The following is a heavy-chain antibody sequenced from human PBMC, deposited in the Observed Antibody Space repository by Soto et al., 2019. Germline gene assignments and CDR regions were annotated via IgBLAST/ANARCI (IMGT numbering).Heavy chain of an antibody. CDR2: IFSSGST. CDR1: GGSINTVY. CDR3: AREGSYSAYNFAHGIQLWYFDF. Sequence: SENLSPTCTLSGGSINTVYWSWVRQPALNVLERIGRIFSSGSTSFNPSLESRVAMSVDTSKNHFSLNLSSVTAADMAVYYCAREGSYSAYNFAHGIQLWYFDFWGQGALLTVSS. J-gene: IGHJ4*02. D-gene: IGHD5-12*01. V-gene: IGHV4-4*07.